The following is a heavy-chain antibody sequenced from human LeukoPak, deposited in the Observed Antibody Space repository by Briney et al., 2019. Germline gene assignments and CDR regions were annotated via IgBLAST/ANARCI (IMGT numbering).Heavy chain of an antibody. V-gene: IGHV1-3*01. CDR2: INAGNGNT. Sequence: ASVEVSCKASGYTFTSYAMHWVRQAPGQRLEWMGWINAGNGNTKYSQKFQGRVTITRDTSASTAYMELSSLRSEDTAVYYCARDRRSNWFDPWGQGTLVTVSS. J-gene: IGHJ5*02. CDR3: ARDRRSNWFDP. CDR1: GYTFTSYA.